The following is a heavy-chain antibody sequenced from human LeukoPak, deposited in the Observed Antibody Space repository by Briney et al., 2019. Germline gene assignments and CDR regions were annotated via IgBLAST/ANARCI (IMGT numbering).Heavy chain of an antibody. V-gene: IGHV1-18*01. Sequence: GASVKVSCKASGYTFTSCGISWVRQAPGQGLEWMGWISAYNGNTNYAQKLQGRVTMTTDTSTSTAYMELRSLRSDDTAVYYCARDGGYYYDSSGYFNWGQGTLVTVSS. CDR1: GYTFTSCG. CDR3: ARDGGYYYDSSGYFN. CDR2: ISAYNGNT. D-gene: IGHD3-22*01. J-gene: IGHJ4*02.